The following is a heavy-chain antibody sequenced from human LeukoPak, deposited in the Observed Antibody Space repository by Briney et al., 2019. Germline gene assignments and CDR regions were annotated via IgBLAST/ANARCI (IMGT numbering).Heavy chain of an antibody. CDR1: GFTFSSYA. Sequence: GGSLRLSCAASGFTFSSYAMSWVRQAPGKGLEWVSVIYSGGSTYYADSVKGRFTISRHNSKNTLYLQMNSLRAEDTAVYYCARVLKYDFWSGYSTYYYYGMDVWGQGTTVTVSS. J-gene: IGHJ6*02. CDR2: IYSGGST. D-gene: IGHD3-3*01. CDR3: ARVLKYDFWSGYSTYYYYGMDV. V-gene: IGHV3-53*04.